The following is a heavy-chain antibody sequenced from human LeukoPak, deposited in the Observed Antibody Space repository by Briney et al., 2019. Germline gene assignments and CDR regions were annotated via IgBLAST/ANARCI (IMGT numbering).Heavy chain of an antibody. J-gene: IGHJ4*02. D-gene: IGHD2-2*01. V-gene: IGHV3-23*01. Sequence: GGSLRLSRAASGFTFSSYAMSWVRQAPGKGLEWVSAISGSGGSTYYADSVKGRFTISRDNSKNTLSLQMNSLRAEDTAVYYCAKEGCSSTSCYPLGYWGQGTLVTVSS. CDR1: GFTFSSYA. CDR2: ISGSGGST. CDR3: AKEGCSSTSCYPLGY.